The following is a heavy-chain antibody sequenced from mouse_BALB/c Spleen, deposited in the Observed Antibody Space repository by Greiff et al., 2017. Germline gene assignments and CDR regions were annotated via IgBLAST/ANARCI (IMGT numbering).Heavy chain of an antibody. CDR3: ARHWPYFDY. J-gene: IGHJ2*01. D-gene: IGHD4-1*01. Sequence: QVQLKESGAELARPGASVKLSCKASGYTFTSYWMQWVKQRPGQGLEWIGAIYPGDGDTRYTQKFKGKATLTADKSSSTAYMQLSSLASEDSAVYYCARHWPYFDYWGQGTTLTVSS. CDR1: GYTFTSYW. CDR2: IYPGDGDT. V-gene: IGHV1-87*01.